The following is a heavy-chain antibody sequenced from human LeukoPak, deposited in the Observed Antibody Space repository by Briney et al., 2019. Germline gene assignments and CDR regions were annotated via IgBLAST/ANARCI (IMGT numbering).Heavy chain of an antibody. J-gene: IGHJ3*02. CDR1: GYTFTGYY. CDR2: INPNSGGT. V-gene: IGHV1-2*02. CDR3: ARVLYGDSYDAFDI. D-gene: IGHD4-17*01. Sequence: GASVKVSCKASGYTFTGYYMHWVRQAPGQGLEWMGWINPNSGGTNYALKFQGRVTMTRDTSISTAYMELSSLRSGDTAVYYCARVLYGDSYDAFDIWGQGTMVTVSS.